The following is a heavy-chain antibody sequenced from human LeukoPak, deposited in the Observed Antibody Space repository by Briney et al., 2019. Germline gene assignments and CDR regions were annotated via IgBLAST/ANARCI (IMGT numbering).Heavy chain of an antibody. CDR3: ARWVTRSGYYSHFDY. Sequence: SQTLSLTCTVSGGSISSGDYYWSWIRQPPGKGLEWIGYIYYSGSTYYNPSLKSRVTISVDTSKNQFSLKLSSVTAADTAVYYCARWVTRSGYYSHFDYWGQGTLVTVSS. CDR2: IYYSGST. J-gene: IGHJ4*02. CDR1: GGSISSGDYY. D-gene: IGHD3-22*01. V-gene: IGHV4-30-4*08.